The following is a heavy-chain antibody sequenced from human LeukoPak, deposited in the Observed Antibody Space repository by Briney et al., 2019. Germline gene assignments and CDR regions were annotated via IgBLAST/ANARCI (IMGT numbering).Heavy chain of an antibody. CDR1: GFTFSNYW. CDR2: IRSKAYGGTT. CDR3: TQAAAGPIHSYGMDV. J-gene: IGHJ6*02. Sequence: GGSLRLSCAASGFTFSNYWMSWFRQAPGKGLEWVGFIRSKAYGGTTEYAASVKGRSTISRDDSKSIAYLQMNSLKTEDTAVYYCTQAAAGPIHSYGMDVWGQGTTVTVSS. D-gene: IGHD6-13*01. V-gene: IGHV3-49*03.